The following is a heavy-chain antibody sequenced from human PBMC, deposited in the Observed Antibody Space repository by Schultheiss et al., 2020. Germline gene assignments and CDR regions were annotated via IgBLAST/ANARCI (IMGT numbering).Heavy chain of an antibody. J-gene: IGHJ6*02. V-gene: IGHV3-21*01. Sequence: GGSLRLSCAASGFTFSSYATSWVRQAPGKGLEWVSSISSSSSYIYYADSVKGRFTISRDNAKNSLYLQMNSLRAEDTAVYYCARDLAARGDYYYGMDVWGQGTTVNVYS. CDR3: ARDLAARGDYYYGMDV. D-gene: IGHD6-6*01. CDR1: GFTFSSYA. CDR2: ISSSSSYI.